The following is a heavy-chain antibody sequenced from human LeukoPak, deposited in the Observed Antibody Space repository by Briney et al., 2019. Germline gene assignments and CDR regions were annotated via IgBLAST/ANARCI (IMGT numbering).Heavy chain of an antibody. CDR1: GFTFDDYA. V-gene: IGHV3-9*01. Sequence: SGGSLRLSCAAAGFTFDDYAMHWVRQAPGKGLEWVSGISWNSGSIGYADSVKGRFTISRDNAKNSLYLQMNSLRAEDTALYYCGKAVGRWLQYSIDYWGQGTLVTVSS. CDR2: ISWNSGSI. D-gene: IGHD5-24*01. J-gene: IGHJ4*02. CDR3: GKAVGRWLQYSIDY.